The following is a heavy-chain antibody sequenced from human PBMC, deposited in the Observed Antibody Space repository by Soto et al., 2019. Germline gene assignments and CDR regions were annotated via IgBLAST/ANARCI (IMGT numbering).Heavy chain of an antibody. J-gene: IGHJ5*02. D-gene: IGHD5-18*01. CDR3: AKSKAYTAMVT. Sequence: PGGSLRLSCVASGFTFSSYAMTWVRQAPGKGLEWVSTISGSGGKTYYADSVKGRFIISRDNSKNTLYLQMNSLRAEDTAVYYCAKSKAYTAMVTWGQGTLVTVSS. CDR1: GFTFSSYA. CDR2: ISGSGGKT. V-gene: IGHV3-23*01.